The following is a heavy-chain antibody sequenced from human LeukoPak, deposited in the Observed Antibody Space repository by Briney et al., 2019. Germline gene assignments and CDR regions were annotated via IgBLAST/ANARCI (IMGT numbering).Heavy chain of an antibody. Sequence: GGSLRLSCAASGFTVSSNYMSWVRQAPGKGLEWVSVIYSGGSTYYADSVKGRFTISRDNSKNTLYLQMNSLRAEDAAVYYCARFTSRITMVRGAQDAFDIWGQGTMVTVSS. CDR2: IYSGGST. V-gene: IGHV3-66*01. J-gene: IGHJ3*02. CDR1: GFTVSSNY. D-gene: IGHD3-10*01. CDR3: ARFTSRITMVRGAQDAFDI.